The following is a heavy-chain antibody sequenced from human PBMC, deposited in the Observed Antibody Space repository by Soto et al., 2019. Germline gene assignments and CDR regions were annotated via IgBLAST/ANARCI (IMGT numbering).Heavy chain of an antibody. Sequence: RASVKVSCKASGYIFTGYYIHWVRQAPGQGLEWLGGVNPHSGDTNYAQKFQGRVTMTRDTSITTAYMELSRLTSDDTAIYYCARRFLRYGDYDDYWGQGTPVTVS. J-gene: IGHJ4*02. CDR1: GYIFTGYY. D-gene: IGHD4-17*01. CDR3: ARRFLRYGDYDDY. CDR2: VNPHSGDT. V-gene: IGHV1-2*02.